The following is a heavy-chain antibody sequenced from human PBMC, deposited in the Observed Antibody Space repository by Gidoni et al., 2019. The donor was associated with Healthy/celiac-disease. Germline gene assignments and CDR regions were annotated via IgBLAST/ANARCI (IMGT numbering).Heavy chain of an antibody. CDR2: ISYGGSHK. J-gene: IGHJ4*02. V-gene: IGHV3-30*03. Sequence: QVQLVESGGGVVQPGRSLRLSCAASGFTFSDYAMHWVRQAPGKGLEWVALISYGGSHKYYADSVKGRFTISRDDYKNTLYLQMNSLRPEDTAVYYCARGRTEWELPSSPTHWGQGTLVTVSS. CDR1: GFTFSDYA. D-gene: IGHD1-26*01. CDR3: ARGRTEWELPSSPTH.